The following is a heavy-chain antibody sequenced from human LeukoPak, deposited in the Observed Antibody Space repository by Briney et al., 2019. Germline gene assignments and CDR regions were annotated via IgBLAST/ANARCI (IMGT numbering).Heavy chain of an antibody. CDR2: INPSGGST. V-gene: IGHV1-46*01. CDR1: GYTFTSYY. Sequence: ASLKLSCKPSGYTFTSYYMHWVRQAPGQGHGWMGIINPSGGSTSYAQKFQGRVTMTRDMSTSTAYMELSSLRSEDTAVYYCARDESSGCYASDYWGQGTLVTVSS. CDR3: ARDESSGCYASDY. D-gene: IGHD6-19*01. J-gene: IGHJ4*02.